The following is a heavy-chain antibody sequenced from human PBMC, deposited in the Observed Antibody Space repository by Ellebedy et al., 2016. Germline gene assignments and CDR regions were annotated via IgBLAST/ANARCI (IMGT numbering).Heavy chain of an antibody. J-gene: IGHJ4*02. V-gene: IGHV4-34*01. Sequence: SETLSLXXAVYGGSFSGYYWSWIRQPPGKGLEWIGEINHSGSTNYNPSLKSRVTISVDTSKNQFSLKLSSVTAADTAVYHCGRDPHGSGSLGGNWGQGTLVTVSS. CDR3: GRDPHGSGSLGGN. CDR1: GGSFSGYY. D-gene: IGHD3-10*01. CDR2: INHSGST.